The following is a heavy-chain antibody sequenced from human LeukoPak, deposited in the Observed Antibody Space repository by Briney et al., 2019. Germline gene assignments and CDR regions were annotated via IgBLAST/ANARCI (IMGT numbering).Heavy chain of an antibody. Sequence: PGGSLRLSCAASGFTFSSYWMSWVRQAPGKGLEWVANINHHGGENDYVDSVKGRFTISRDNAKSSLYLQMNSLRAEDTAVYYCARVSPESSSGWYWGNWGQGTLVTVSS. CDR3: ARVSPESSSGWYWGN. J-gene: IGHJ4*02. V-gene: IGHV3-7*05. CDR1: GFTFSSYW. CDR2: INHHGGEN. D-gene: IGHD6-19*01.